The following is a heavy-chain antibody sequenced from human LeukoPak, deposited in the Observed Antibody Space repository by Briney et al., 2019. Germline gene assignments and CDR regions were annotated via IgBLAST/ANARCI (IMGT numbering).Heavy chain of an antibody. J-gene: IGHJ5*02. CDR3: ARVVPAASYNWFDP. CDR1: GGSISSGSYY. Sequence: SETLSLTCTVSGGSISSGSYYWSWIRQPAGKGLEWIGRIYTSGSTNYNPSLKSRVTISVDTSKNQFSLKLSSVTAADTAVYYCARVVPAASYNWFDPWGQGTLVTVSS. D-gene: IGHD2-2*01. V-gene: IGHV4-61*02. CDR2: IYTSGST.